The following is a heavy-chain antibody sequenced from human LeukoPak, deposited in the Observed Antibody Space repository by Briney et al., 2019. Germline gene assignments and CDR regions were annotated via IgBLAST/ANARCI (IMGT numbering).Heavy chain of an antibody. D-gene: IGHD3-9*01. Sequence: PSETLSLTCTVSDGSISSYYWSWVRQAPGKGLEWVSALTASGETTYYAGSVKGRFTISRDNSKNTLFLQMNSLRAEDTAVYYCAANGESTDWHWNYWGQGTLVTVSS. CDR3: AANGESTDWHWNY. J-gene: IGHJ4*02. V-gene: IGHV3-23*01. CDR2: LTASGETT. CDR1: DGSISSYY.